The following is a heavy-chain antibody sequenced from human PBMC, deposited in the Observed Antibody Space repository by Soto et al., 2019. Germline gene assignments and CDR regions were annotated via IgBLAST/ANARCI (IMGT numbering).Heavy chain of an antibody. D-gene: IGHD3-9*01. CDR2: FDPEDGET. CDR1: GYTLTELS. J-gene: IGHJ5*02. CDR3: ATAGAVGPLGWLLLGNWFDP. V-gene: IGHV1-24*01. Sequence: ASVKVSCKVSGYTLTELSMHWVRQAPGKGLEWMGGFDPEDGETIYAQKFQGRVTMTEDTSTDTAYMELSSLRSEDTAVYCCATAGAVGPLGWLLLGNWFDPWGQGTLVTVSS.